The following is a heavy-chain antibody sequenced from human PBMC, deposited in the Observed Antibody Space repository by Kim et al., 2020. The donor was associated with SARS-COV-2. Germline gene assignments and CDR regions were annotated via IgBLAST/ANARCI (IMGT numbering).Heavy chain of an antibody. CDR3: ARVGLIGTRVGATAAEDDTGLYNWFDP. CDR2: IIPIFGTA. V-gene: IGHV1-69*13. Sequence: SVKVSCKASGGTFSSYAISWVRQAPGQGLEWMGGIIPIFGTANYAQKFQGRVTITADESTSTAYMELSSLRSEDTAVYYCARVGLIGTRVGATAAEDDTGLYNWFDPWGQGTLVTVSS. CDR1: GGTFSSYA. D-gene: IGHD1-26*01. J-gene: IGHJ5*02.